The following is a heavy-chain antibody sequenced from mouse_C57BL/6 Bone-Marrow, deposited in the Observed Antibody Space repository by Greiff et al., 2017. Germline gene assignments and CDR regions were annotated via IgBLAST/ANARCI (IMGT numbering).Heavy chain of an antibody. CDR1: GYTFTSYG. D-gene: IGHD1-1*01. CDR3: ARHRYYGSSYAGY. Sequence: QVQLKQSGAELARPGASVKLSCKASGYTFTSYGIRWVKQRTGQGLEWIGGIYPRSGDTYYNEKFKGKATLTADKSSSTAYMELRSLTSEDSAVYFCARHRYYGSSYAGYWGQGTTLTVSS. V-gene: IGHV1-81*01. J-gene: IGHJ2*01. CDR2: IYPRSGDT.